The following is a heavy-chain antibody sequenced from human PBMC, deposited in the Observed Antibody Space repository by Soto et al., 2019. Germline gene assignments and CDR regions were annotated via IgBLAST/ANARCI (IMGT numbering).Heavy chain of an antibody. J-gene: IGHJ3*02. Sequence: GGSLRLSCAASGFTFSSYSMNWVRQAPGKGLEWVSSISSSSSYIYYADSVKGRFTISRDNAKNSLYLQMNSLRAEDTAVYYCARVGGGYQLLHAFDIWGQGTMVTVS. V-gene: IGHV3-21*01. CDR2: ISSSSSYI. CDR3: ARVGGGYQLLHAFDI. CDR1: GFTFSSYS. D-gene: IGHD2-2*01.